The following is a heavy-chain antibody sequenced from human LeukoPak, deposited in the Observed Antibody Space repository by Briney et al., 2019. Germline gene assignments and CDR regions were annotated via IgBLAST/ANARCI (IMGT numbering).Heavy chain of an antibody. CDR1: GGSISSYY. D-gene: IGHD1-26*01. CDR3: ARRVGGSYSDWFDP. CDR2: IYTSGST. Sequence: SETLSPTCTVSGGSISSYYWSWIRQPPGKGLEWIGYIYTSGSTNYNPSLKSRVTISVDTSKNQFSLKLSSVTAADTAVYYCARRVGGSYSDWFDPWGQGTLVTVSS. V-gene: IGHV4-4*09. J-gene: IGHJ5*02.